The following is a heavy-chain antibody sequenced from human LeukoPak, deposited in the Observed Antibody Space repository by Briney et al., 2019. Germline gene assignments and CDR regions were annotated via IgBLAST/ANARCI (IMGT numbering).Heavy chain of an antibody. CDR2: IYYSGST. Sequence: SETLSLTCTVSGGSISSYYWSWIRQPSGKGLEWIGYIYYSGSTNYNPSLKSRVTISVDTSKNQFSLKLSSVTAADTAAYYCARADCSGGSCSYGMDVWGQGTTVTVSS. J-gene: IGHJ6*02. CDR3: ARADCSGGSCSYGMDV. CDR1: GGSISSYY. D-gene: IGHD2-15*01. V-gene: IGHV4-59*01.